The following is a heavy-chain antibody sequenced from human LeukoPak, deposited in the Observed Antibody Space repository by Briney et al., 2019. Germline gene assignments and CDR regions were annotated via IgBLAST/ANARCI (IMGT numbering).Heavy chain of an antibody. V-gene: IGHV4-59*01. CDR3: AREVGVGGPYDY. Sequence: SETLSLTCTVSGGSLSSYYWSWIRQPPGKGLEWIGYIYYSGSTNYNPSLKSRVTISVDTSKNQFSLKLSSVTAADTAVYYCAREVGVGGPYDYWGQGTLVTVSS. CDR1: GGSLSSYY. J-gene: IGHJ4*02. CDR2: IYYSGST. D-gene: IGHD3-16*01.